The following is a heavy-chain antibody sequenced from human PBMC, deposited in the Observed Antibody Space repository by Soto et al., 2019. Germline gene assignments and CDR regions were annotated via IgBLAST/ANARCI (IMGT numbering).Heavy chain of an antibody. J-gene: IGHJ4*02. CDR3: ARDRDWAFDY. CDR2: ISYDGSNK. V-gene: IGHV3-30-3*01. Sequence: SLRLSCGSSGFTFSSYAMHWVRQAPGKGLEWVAVISYDGSNKYYADSVKGRFTISRDNSKNTLYLQMNSLRAEDTAVYYCARDRDWAFDYWGQGTLVTVSS. CDR1: GFTFSSYA. D-gene: IGHD3-9*01.